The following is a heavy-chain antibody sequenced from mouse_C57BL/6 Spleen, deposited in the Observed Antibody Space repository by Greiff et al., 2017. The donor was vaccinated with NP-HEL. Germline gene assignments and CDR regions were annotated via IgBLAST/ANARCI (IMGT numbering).Heavy chain of an antibody. CDR1: GYTFTSYW. J-gene: IGHJ2*01. CDR2: INPSSGYT. V-gene: IGHV1-7*01. CDR3: ARWHYYGSCYFDC. D-gene: IGHD1-1*01. Sequence: VQGVESGAELAKPGASVKLSCKASGYTFTSYWMHWVKQRPGQGLEWIGYINPSSGYTKYNQKFKDKATLTADKSSSTAYLQLSSLTYEDSAVYFCARWHYYGSCYFDCWGQGTTLTVSS.